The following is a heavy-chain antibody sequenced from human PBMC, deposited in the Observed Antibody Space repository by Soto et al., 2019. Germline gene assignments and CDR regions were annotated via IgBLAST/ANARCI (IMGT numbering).Heavy chain of an antibody. J-gene: IGHJ6*02. CDR3: ARASVDTDILPFSYYYYGMDV. CDR1: GFTFSSYW. CDR2: INSDGSST. D-gene: IGHD5-18*01. V-gene: IGHV3-74*01. Sequence: GGSLRLSCAASGFTFSSYWMHWVRQAPGKGLVWVSRINSDGSSTSYADSVKGRFTISRDNAKNTLYLQMNSLRAEDTAVYYCARASVDTDILPFSYYYYGMDVWGQGTTVTVSS.